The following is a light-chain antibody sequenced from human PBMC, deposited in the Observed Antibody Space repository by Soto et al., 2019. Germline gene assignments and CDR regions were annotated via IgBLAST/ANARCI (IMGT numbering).Light chain of an antibody. V-gene: IGKV1-5*03. Sequence: DIQMTQSPSTLSASVGDRVTLTCRASQSISDSLAWYQQKPGQAPKLLIYEASRFKSGVPAWFSGSRSGTEYPLTSSSLPPDYVATYYCQQYNCYCTFGQGTKVEIK. CDR3: QQYNCYCT. CDR1: QSISDS. CDR2: EAS. J-gene: IGKJ1*01.